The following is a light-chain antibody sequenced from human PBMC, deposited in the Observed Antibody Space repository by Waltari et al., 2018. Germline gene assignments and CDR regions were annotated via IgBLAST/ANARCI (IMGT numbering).Light chain of an antibody. Sequence: DIQMTTSPSSLSASVGDRVTITCHTSQDISNYLTWYQQKPGKAPKLLIYHASNLETGVPSRFSGSGSGTDFTFTISSLQPEDIAIYYCQQYDTLPSTFGPGTKVDIK. CDR2: HAS. CDR1: QDISNY. V-gene: IGKV1-33*01. CDR3: QQYDTLPST. J-gene: IGKJ3*01.